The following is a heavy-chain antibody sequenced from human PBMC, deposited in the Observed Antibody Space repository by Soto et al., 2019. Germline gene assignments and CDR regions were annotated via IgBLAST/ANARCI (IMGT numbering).Heavy chain of an antibody. V-gene: IGHV1-18*01. D-gene: IGHD3-10*01. J-gene: IGHJ6*02. CDR3: ARDPAPRGGLGEFFVPRSNGMDV. Sequence: ASVKVSCKASGYTFTSYGISWGRQAPGQGLEWMGWISAYNGNTNYAQKLQGRVTMTTDTSTSTAYMELRSLRSDDTAVYYCARDPAPRGGLGEFFVPRSNGMDVWGQGTTVTVSS. CDR2: ISAYNGNT. CDR1: GYTFTSYG.